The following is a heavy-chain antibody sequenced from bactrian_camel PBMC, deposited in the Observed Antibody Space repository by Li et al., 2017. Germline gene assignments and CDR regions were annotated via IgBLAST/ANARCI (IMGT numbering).Heavy chain of an antibody. D-gene: IGHD4*01. Sequence: LSCAASGFTLSSYRTYWVRQAPGKGLEWVSTTNRGGTTYYADSVKGRFTISQDNAKNTLFLQMNSLTPEDTAMYYCAADDPGIHYSDYALAPDDYNYWGQGTQVTVS. CDR3: AADDPGIHYSDYALAPDDYNY. V-gene: IGHV3S1*01. CDR2: TNRGGTT. CDR1: GFTLSSYR. J-gene: IGHJ4*01.